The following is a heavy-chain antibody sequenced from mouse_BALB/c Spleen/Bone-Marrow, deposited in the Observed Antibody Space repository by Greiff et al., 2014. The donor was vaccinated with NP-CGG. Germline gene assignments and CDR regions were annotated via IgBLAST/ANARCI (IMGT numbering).Heavy chain of an antibody. V-gene: IGHV5-4*02. CDR1: GFTFSDYY. CDR2: ISDGGSYT. D-gene: IGHD1-2*01. J-gene: IGHJ3*01. Sequence: EVKVEESGGGLVKPGGSLKLSCAASGFTFSDYYMYRVRQTPEKRLEWVATISDGGSYTYYPDSVKGRFTISRDNAKNNLYLQMSSLKSEDTAMYYCARDLITTATSFAYWGQGTLVTVSA. CDR3: ARDLITTATSFAY.